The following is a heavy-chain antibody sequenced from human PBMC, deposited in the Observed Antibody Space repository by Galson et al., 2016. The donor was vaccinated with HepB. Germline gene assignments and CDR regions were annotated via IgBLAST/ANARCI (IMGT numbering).Heavy chain of an antibody. Sequence: SLRLSCAASGFTFTNYAMTWVRQAPGKGLEWVSAITRSGGSTYYADSVKGRFTISRDNSKNTLFLQMNSLRAEDTAVYYCAKLRVPITIFGVVIIGGWFDPWGQGTLVTVSS. V-gene: IGHV3-23*01. CDR2: ITRSGGST. D-gene: IGHD3-3*01. CDR1: GFTFTNYA. J-gene: IGHJ5*02. CDR3: AKLRVPITIFGVVIIGGWFDP.